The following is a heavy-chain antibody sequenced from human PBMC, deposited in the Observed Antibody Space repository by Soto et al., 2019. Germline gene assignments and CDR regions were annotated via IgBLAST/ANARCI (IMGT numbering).Heavy chain of an antibody. J-gene: IGHJ1*01. V-gene: IGHV1-18*01. D-gene: IGHD6-13*01. Sequence: ASVKVSFKASGYTFTSYGISWVRQAPGQGLEWMGWISAYNGNTNYAQKLQGRVTMTTDTSTSTAYMELRSLRSDDTAVYYCARDTLPYSSSWYRASEYFQHWGQGTLVTVSS. CDR3: ARDTLPYSSSWYRASEYFQH. CDR1: GYTFTSYG. CDR2: ISAYNGNT.